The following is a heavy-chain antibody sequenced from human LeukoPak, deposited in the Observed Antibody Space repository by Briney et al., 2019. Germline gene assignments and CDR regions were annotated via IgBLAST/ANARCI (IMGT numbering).Heavy chain of an antibody. V-gene: IGHV3-7*01. Sequence: GGSLRLPCAASGFTFSSHWMTWVRQAPGKGLEWVANIKQDGSDKYYVDSVKGRFTISRDNAKNSLYLQMNSLRAEDTAVYYCAREGYCSSTSCYEDADYWGQGTLVTVSS. J-gene: IGHJ4*02. D-gene: IGHD2-2*01. CDR3: AREGYCSSTSCYEDADY. CDR2: IKQDGSDK. CDR1: GFTFSSHW.